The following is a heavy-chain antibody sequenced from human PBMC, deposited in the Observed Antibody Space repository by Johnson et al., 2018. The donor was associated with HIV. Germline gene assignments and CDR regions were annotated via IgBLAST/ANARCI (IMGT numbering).Heavy chain of an antibody. CDR3: ASGDAFDI. Sequence: QVHLVESGGGVVQAGRSLRLSCAASGFSFSSYALHWVRQAPGKGLEWVAVVSYETTNKHYADSVKGRFTISRDNGKSSLYLQMNSLRAEDTAVYYCASGDAFDIWGRGTKVTVSS. CDR1: GFSFSSYA. J-gene: IGHJ3*02. CDR2: VSYETTNK. V-gene: IGHV3-30-3*01.